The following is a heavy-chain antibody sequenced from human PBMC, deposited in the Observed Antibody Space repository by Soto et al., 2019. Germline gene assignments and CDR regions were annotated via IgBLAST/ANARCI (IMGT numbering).Heavy chain of an antibody. J-gene: IGHJ3*02. Sequence: ASVKVSCKASGFTFTSSAMQWVRQARGQRLEWIGWIVVGSGNTNYAQKFQERVTITRDMSTSTAYMELSSLRSEDTAVYYCAAVTAAAYLAAFDIWGQGTMVTFSS. D-gene: IGHD6-13*01. CDR1: GFTFTSSA. CDR3: AAVTAAAYLAAFDI. CDR2: IVVGSGNT. V-gene: IGHV1-58*02.